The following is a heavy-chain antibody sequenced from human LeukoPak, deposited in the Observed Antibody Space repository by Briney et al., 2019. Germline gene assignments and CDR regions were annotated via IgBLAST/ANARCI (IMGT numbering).Heavy chain of an antibody. D-gene: IGHD3-22*01. J-gene: IGHJ4*02. CDR2: ISAYNGNT. Sequence: ASVKVSCKASGYTFTSYGISWVRQAPGQGLEWMGWISAYNGNTNYAQKLQGRVTMTTDTSTSTAYMELRSLRSDDTAVYYCARGFTHYYDSTPGYWGQGTLVTVSS. V-gene: IGHV1-18*01. CDR3: ARGFTHYYDSTPGY. CDR1: GYTFTSYG.